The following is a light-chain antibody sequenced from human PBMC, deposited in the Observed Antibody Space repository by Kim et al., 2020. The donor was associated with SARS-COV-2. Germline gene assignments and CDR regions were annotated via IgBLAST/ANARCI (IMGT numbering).Light chain of an antibody. CDR1: QGISSY. CDR3: QQYYGLPLT. J-gene: IGKJ4*01. CDR2: AAS. V-gene: IGKV1-8*01. Sequence: AIRMTQSPSSLSASTGDRVTITCRASQGISSYLAWYQQKPGKAPKLLIYAASTLQSGVPSRFSGSGSGTDFTLTISCLQSEDVATYYCQQYYGLPLTFGGGTKVDIK.